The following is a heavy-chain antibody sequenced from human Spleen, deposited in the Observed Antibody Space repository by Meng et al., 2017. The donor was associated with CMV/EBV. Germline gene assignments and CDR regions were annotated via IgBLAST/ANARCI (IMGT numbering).Heavy chain of an antibody. CDR1: GFTFSSYS. CDR2: ISSSSSYI. CDR3: ARDGGSDAFDI. D-gene: IGHD3-16*01. V-gene: IGHV3-21*01. Sequence: EVQMVESGGGLVKPGGSLRLSCAASGFTFSSYSMIWVRQAPGKGLEWVSSISSSSSYIYYADSVKGRFTISRDNAKNSLYLQMNSLRAEDTAVYYCARDGGSDAFDIWGQGTMVTVSS. J-gene: IGHJ3*02.